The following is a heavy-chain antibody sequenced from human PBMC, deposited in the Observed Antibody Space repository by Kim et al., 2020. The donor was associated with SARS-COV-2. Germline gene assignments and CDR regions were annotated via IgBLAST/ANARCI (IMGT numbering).Heavy chain of an antibody. V-gene: IGHV1-69*13. Sequence: VKVSCKASGGTFSSYAISWVRQAPGQGLEWMGGIIPIFGTANYAQKFQGRVTITADESTSTAYMELSSLRSEDTAVYYCARGNIAAAGMDYWGQGTLVTVSS. CDR1: GGTFSSYA. J-gene: IGHJ4*02. CDR3: ARGNIAAAGMDY. CDR2: IIPIFGTA. D-gene: IGHD6-13*01.